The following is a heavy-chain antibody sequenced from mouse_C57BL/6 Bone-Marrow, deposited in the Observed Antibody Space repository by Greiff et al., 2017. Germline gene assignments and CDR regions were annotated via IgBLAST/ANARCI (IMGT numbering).Heavy chain of an antibody. J-gene: IGHJ3*01. D-gene: IGHD2-4*01. CDR3: SRHYDYAWFAY. Sequence: EVKLVESGGDLVKPGGSLKLSCAASGFTFSSYGMSWVRQTPDKRLEWVATISSGGSYTYYPDSVKGRFTISRDNAKNTLYLQMSSLKSDDTAMYYWSRHYDYAWFAYWGQGTLVTVSA. V-gene: IGHV5-6*02. CDR2: ISSGGSYT. CDR1: GFTFSSYG.